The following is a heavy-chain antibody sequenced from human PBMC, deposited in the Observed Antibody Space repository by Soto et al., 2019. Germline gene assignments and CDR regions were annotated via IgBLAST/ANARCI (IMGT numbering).Heavy chain of an antibody. V-gene: IGHV4-39*01. D-gene: IGHD4-17*01. J-gene: IGHJ6*03. Sequence: PSETLSLTCTVPGGSISSSSYYWGWIRQPPGKGLEWIGSIYYSGSTYYNPSLKSRVTISVDTSKNQFSLKLSSVTAADTAVYYCARHTNGDYYYYYMDVWGKGTTVTVSS. CDR1: GGSISSSSYY. CDR2: IYYSGST. CDR3: ARHTNGDYYYYYMDV.